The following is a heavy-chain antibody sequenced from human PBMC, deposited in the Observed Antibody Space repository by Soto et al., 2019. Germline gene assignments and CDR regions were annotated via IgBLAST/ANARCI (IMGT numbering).Heavy chain of an antibody. D-gene: IGHD2-8*02. V-gene: IGHV4-34*01. CDR1: GGSFSGYY. Sequence: QVQLQQWGAGLLKPSETLSLTCAVSGGSFSGYYWTWIRQPQGTGLEWNGEINHSGCTHYNPSLKRRVTISVDTSTNQFSQKLTSVTAADTAVYYCSRDKITGLFDYWGQGTLVTVSS. CDR2: INHSGCT. CDR3: SRDKITGLFDY. J-gene: IGHJ4*02.